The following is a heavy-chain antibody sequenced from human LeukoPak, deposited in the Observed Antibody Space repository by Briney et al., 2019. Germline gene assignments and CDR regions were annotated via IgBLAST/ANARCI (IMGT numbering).Heavy chain of an antibody. D-gene: IGHD3-10*01. CDR2: ISGNGAGT. CDR3: ARDGVLMNRKFYFDS. J-gene: IGHJ4*02. Sequence: GGSLRLSCAASGFIFSSYAMTWVRQAPGKGLEWVSTISGNGAGTYFADSVKGRFTISSDNSNNTLYLQMDSLRAEDTAVYFCARDGVLMNRKFYFDSWGQGTLVTVFS. CDR1: GFIFSSYA. V-gene: IGHV3-23*01.